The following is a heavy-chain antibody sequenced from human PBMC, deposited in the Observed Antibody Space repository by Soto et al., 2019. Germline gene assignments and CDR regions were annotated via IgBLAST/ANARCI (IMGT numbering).Heavy chain of an antibody. Sequence: GGSLRLSCAASGFTSSSYGMHWVRQAPGKGLEWVAVIWYDGSNKYYADSVKGRFTISRDNSKNTLYLQMNSLRAEDTAVYYCARSSSWYYFDYWGQGTLVTVSS. D-gene: IGHD6-13*01. CDR3: ARSSSWYYFDY. V-gene: IGHV3-33*01. CDR2: IWYDGSNK. CDR1: GFTSSSYG. J-gene: IGHJ4*02.